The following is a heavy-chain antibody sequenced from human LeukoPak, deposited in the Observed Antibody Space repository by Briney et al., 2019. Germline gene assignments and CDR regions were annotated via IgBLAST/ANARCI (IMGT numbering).Heavy chain of an antibody. CDR1: GGSISSSSYY. J-gene: IGHJ4*02. Sequence: SETLSLTCTVSGGSISSSSYYWGWIRQPPGKGLEWIGSIYYSGSTYYNPSLKSRVTISVDTSKNQFSLKLSSVTAADTAVYYCARPSPTSFDYWGQGTLVTVSP. D-gene: IGHD5-12*01. CDR2: IYYSGST. V-gene: IGHV4-39*01. CDR3: ARPSPTSFDY.